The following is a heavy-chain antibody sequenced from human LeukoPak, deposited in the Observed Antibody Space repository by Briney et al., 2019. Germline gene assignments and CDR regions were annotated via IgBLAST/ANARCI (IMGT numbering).Heavy chain of an antibody. D-gene: IGHD4-17*01. CDR3: AKDTSAYGDYPPYNWFDP. CDR2: ISGSGGST. Sequence: PGGSLRLSCAASGFTFSSYAMSWVRQAPGKGLEWVSAISGSGGSTYYADSVKGRFTISRDNSKNTLYLQMNSLRAEDTAVYYCAKDTSAYGDYPPYNWFDPWGQGTLVTVSS. V-gene: IGHV3-23*01. CDR1: GFTFSSYA. J-gene: IGHJ5*02.